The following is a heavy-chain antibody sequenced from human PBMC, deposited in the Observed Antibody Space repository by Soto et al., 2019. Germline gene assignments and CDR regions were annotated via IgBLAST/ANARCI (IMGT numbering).Heavy chain of an antibody. CDR3: AKDTAMVRGVIIGY. D-gene: IGHD3-10*01. V-gene: IGHV3-23*01. Sequence: EVQLLESGGGLVQPGGSLRLSCAASGFTFSSYDMSWVLQAPGKGLEWVSAISGSGGSTYYADSVKGRFTISRDNSKNTLYLQMNSLRAEDTAVYYCAKDTAMVRGVIIGYWGQGTLVTVSS. CDR1: GFTFSSYD. CDR2: ISGSGGST. J-gene: IGHJ4*02.